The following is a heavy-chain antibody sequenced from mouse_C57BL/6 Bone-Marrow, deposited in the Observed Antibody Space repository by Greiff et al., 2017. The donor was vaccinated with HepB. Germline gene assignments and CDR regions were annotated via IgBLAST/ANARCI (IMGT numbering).Heavy chain of an antibody. V-gene: IGHV5-4*01. D-gene: IGHD3-3*01. CDR2: ISDGGSYT. CDR1: GFTFSSYA. CDR3: ARCGGRWYLDV. Sequence: EVHLVESGGGLVKPGGSLKLSCAASGFTFSSYAMSWVRQTPEKRLEWVATISDGGSYTYYPDNVKGRLTIARDNATNNLYLQMSHLKSEDTAMYYCARCGGRWYLDVWGTGTTVTVSS. J-gene: IGHJ1*03.